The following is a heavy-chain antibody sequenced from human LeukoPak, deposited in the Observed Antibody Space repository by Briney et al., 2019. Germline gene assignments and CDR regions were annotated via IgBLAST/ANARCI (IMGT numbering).Heavy chain of an antibody. CDR3: AREVGYSSSWYPYYYYYMDV. J-gene: IGHJ6*03. CDR1: GGSISSYY. D-gene: IGHD6-13*01. Sequence: SETLSLTCTVSGGSISSYYWSWIRQPAGKGLEWIGRIYTSGSTNYNPSLKSRVTMSVDTSTNQFSPKLSSVTAADTAVYYCAREVGYSSSWYPYYYYYMDVWGKGTTVTVSS. V-gene: IGHV4-4*07. CDR2: IYTSGST.